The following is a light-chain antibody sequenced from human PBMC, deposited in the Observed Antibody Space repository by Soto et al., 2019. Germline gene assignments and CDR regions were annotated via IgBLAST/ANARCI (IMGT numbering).Light chain of an antibody. CDR2: GAS. J-gene: IGKJ2*01. CDR1: QSVSSSY. CDR3: QQYGSSPPYT. V-gene: IGKV3-20*01. Sequence: EIVLTQSTGTLSLSPGERATLSCRASQSVSSSYLAWYQQKPGQAPRLLIYGASSRATGIPDRFSGSGSGTDFTLTISRLEPEDFAVYYFQQYGSSPPYTFGQVTKLEIK.